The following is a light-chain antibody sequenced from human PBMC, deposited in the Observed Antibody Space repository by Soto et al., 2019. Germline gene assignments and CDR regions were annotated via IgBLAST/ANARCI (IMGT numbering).Light chain of an antibody. Sequence: DIPMTQSPSSLSASVGDRVTITCRASQSISTYLNWYQQKPGKAPDLLIYAASSLQSGVPSRFSGSGSGTDFTLTISSLQPEDFATYYCQQSYSIPITFGQGTRLEIK. CDR3: QQSYSIPIT. CDR1: QSISTY. CDR2: AAS. J-gene: IGKJ5*01. V-gene: IGKV1-39*01.